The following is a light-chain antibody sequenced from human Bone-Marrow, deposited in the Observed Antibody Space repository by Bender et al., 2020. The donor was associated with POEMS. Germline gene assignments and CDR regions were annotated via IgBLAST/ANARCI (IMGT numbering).Light chain of an antibody. Sequence: QSALTQPASVSGSPGQSIAISCTGTSSDVGAYDFVSWYQQHPGKAPKLMIYDVNNRPSGVSNRFSGSRSGNTASLTISGLQAEDEADYYCCSYADGSPPYWVFGGGTKLTVL. CDR2: DVN. V-gene: IGLV2-14*03. J-gene: IGLJ3*02. CDR1: SSDVGAYDF. CDR3: CSYADGSPPYWV.